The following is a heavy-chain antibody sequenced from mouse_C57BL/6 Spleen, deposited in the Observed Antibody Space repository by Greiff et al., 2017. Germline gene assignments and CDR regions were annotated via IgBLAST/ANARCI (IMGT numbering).Heavy chain of an antibody. D-gene: IGHD2-12*01. CDR3: ARVGDRTTGYFDY. V-gene: IGHV1-39*01. CDR2: INPNCGTT. J-gene: IGHJ2*01. Sequence: QLKESGPELVKPGASVKISCKASGYSFTDYNMNWVKQSNGKRLEWIGVINPNCGTTSYNQKFKGKATLTVDQSSSTAYMQLNSLTSEDSAVYDCARVGDRTTGYFDYWGQGTTLTVSS. CDR1: GYSFTDYN.